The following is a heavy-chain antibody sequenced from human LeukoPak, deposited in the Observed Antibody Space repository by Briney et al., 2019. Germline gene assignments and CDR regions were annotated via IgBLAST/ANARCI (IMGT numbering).Heavy chain of an antibody. V-gene: IGHV4-31*11. CDR2: IYYSGST. D-gene: IGHD5-18*01. Sequence: SQTLSLTCAVSGGSISSGGYSWSWIRQHPGKGLEWIGYIYYSGSTYYNPSLKSRVTISVDTSKNQFSLKLSSVTAADTAVYYCARVNTAMAHFDYWGQGTLVTVSS. J-gene: IGHJ4*02. CDR1: GGSISSGGYS. CDR3: ARVNTAMAHFDY.